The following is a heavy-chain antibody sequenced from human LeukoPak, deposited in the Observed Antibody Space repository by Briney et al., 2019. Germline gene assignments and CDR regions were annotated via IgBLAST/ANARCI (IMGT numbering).Heavy chain of an antibody. J-gene: IGHJ5*02. CDR2: IIPIFGTA. CDR1: GGTFSSYA. CDR3: ARAPTFEYSSSWYETWFDL. V-gene: IGHV1-69*13. Sequence: ASVKVSCKASGGTFSSYAISWVRQAPGQGLEWMGGIIPIFGTANYAQKFQGRVTITADESTSTAYMELSSLRSEDTAVYYCARAPTFEYSSSWYETWFDLWGQGTLVTVSS. D-gene: IGHD6-13*01.